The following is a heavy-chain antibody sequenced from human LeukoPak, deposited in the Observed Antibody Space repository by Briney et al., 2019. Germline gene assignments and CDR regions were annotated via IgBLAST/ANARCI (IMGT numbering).Heavy chain of an antibody. Sequence: PSETLSLTCTVSGGSFSSYYWSWIRQPPGKGLEWIGYIYYSGSTKYNPALKSRVTISIDTSKNQFSLKLSSVTAADTAVYYCARDGVVAINWFDPWGQGTLVTVSS. D-gene: IGHD3-22*01. V-gene: IGHV4-59*12. CDR1: GGSFSSYY. J-gene: IGHJ5*02. CDR3: ARDGVVAINWFDP. CDR2: IYYSGST.